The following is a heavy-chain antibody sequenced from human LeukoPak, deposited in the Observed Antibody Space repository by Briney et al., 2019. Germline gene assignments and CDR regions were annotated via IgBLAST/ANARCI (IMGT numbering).Heavy chain of an antibody. CDR1: GFAFTGYG. CDR3: AKAEASGYNYGPFDD. CDR2: MSGNAVDA. V-gene: IGHV3-23*01. J-gene: IGHJ4*02. Sequence: GGSLRLSCTTSGFAFTGYGLNWVRQAPGKGLEWISSMSGNAVDAYYADSVKGRFTISRDTSKDTLYLQMNSLRDEDTALYYCAKAEASGYNYGPFDDWGQGTLVTVYS. D-gene: IGHD5-18*01.